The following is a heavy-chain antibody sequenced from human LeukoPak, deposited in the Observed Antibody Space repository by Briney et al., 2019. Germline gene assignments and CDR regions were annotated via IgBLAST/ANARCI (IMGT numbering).Heavy chain of an antibody. CDR1: GFTFSSYA. D-gene: IGHD6-13*01. V-gene: IGHV3-23*01. CDR2: ISGSGGMT. J-gene: IGHJ1*01. Sequence: GGSLRLSCAASGFTFSSYAMSWVRQAPGKGLEWVSAISGSGGMTYSADSVKGRFSISRDNSNNTLYLQMNSLRAEDTAVYYCAKDTGIAAAGRSAEYFQHWGQGTLVTVSS. CDR3: AKDTGIAAAGRSAEYFQH.